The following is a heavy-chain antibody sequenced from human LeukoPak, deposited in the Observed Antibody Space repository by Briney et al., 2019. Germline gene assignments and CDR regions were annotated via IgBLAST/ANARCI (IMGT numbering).Heavy chain of an antibody. D-gene: IGHD6-19*01. Sequence: ASVKVSCKASGYTFTGYYMHWVRQAPGQGLEWMGWINPNSGGTNCAQKFQGRVTMTRDTSISTAYMELSRLRSDDTAVYYCARVYTYSSGWWRVDYWGQGTLVTVSS. CDR1: GYTFTGYY. CDR2: INPNSGGT. J-gene: IGHJ4*02. CDR3: ARVYTYSSGWWRVDY. V-gene: IGHV1-2*02.